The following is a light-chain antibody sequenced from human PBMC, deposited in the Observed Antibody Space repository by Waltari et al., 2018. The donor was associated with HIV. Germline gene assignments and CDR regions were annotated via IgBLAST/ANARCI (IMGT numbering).Light chain of an antibody. V-gene: IGKV1-39*01. Sequence: IQMTQSASSLSASVGDSVTLTCRASQNITTYLSWYQQKPGKSPLLLLYAASTLQSGVASRFSGSGSGTDFTFTIISLQPGDFASYYCQQTYSLPLTFGGGTKVVIK. CDR3: QQTYSLPLT. CDR1: QNITTY. J-gene: IGKJ4*01. CDR2: AAS.